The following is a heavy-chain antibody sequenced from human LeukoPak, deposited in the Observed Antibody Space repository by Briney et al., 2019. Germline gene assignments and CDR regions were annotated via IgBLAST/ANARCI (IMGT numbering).Heavy chain of an antibody. Sequence: GGSLRLSCAASGSTFSSYWMHWVRQAPGKGLVWVSRINSDGSNTSYADSVKGRFTISRDNAKNTLYLQMNSLRAEDTAVYYCARGVGYCSSTSCYWWFDPWGQGTLVTVSS. CDR2: INSDGSNT. CDR3: ARGVGYCSSTSCYWWFDP. V-gene: IGHV3-74*01. CDR1: GSTFSSYW. D-gene: IGHD2-2*01. J-gene: IGHJ5*02.